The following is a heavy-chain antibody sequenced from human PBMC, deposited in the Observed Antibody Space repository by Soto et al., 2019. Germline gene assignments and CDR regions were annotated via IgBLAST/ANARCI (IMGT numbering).Heavy chain of an antibody. CDR1: GFTFSSYA. J-gene: IGHJ6*02. Sequence: EVQLLESGGGLVQPGGSLRLSRAASGFTFSSYAMSWVRQAPGRGLEWVSSISATGGSTHYADSVKARFTISRDYSKKKLYLQMNSLRAEDTAIYYCAKDLYDSYGMDVWGQGTTVTVSS. D-gene: IGHD3-16*01. CDR2: ISATGGST. CDR3: AKDLYDSYGMDV. V-gene: IGHV3-23*01.